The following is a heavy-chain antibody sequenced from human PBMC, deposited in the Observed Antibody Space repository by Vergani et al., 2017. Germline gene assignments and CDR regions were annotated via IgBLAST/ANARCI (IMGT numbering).Heavy chain of an antibody. CDR1: GYSFTSYW. V-gene: IGHV5-51*03. J-gene: IGHJ4*02. Sequence: EVQLVQSGAEVKKPGESVKISCKGSGYSFTSYWIGWVRQMPGKGLEWMGIIYPGDSDTRYSPSFQGQVTISADKSISTAYLQWSSLKASDTAMYYCARXYGDYRGGQRYFDYWGQGTLVTVSS. CDR2: IYPGDSDT. D-gene: IGHD4-17*01. CDR3: ARXYGDYRGGQRYFDY.